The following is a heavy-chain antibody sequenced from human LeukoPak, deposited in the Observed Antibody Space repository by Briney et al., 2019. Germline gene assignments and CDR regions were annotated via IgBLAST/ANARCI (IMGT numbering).Heavy chain of an antibody. V-gene: IGHV1-2*02. CDR1: EYTFSDYY. J-gene: IGHJ2*01. Sequence: ASVKVSCKASEYTFSDYYIHWVRQAPGQGPEWMGWINLNTGGTNYAQKFDGRFSMTRDTSINTAFMELSGLTFDDTAVYYCGSVRGILSYFDLWGRSTLVTVSS. CDR2: INLNTGGT. CDR3: GSVRGILSYFDL. D-gene: IGHD3-16*01.